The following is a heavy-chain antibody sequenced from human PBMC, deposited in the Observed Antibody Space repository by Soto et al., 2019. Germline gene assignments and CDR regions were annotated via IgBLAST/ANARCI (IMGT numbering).Heavy chain of an antibody. CDR3: ASDNGSGWYAGFDY. CDR1: GGSISSGDYY. D-gene: IGHD6-19*01. J-gene: IGHJ4*02. CDR2: IYYSVST. V-gene: IGHV4-30-4*01. Sequence: QVQLQESGPGLVKPSQTPSLTCTVSGGSISSGDYYWSWIRQPPGKGLEWIGYIYYSVSTYYNPSLKSRVTISEDTSKHQFYLKLSSVTAADTAVNYCASDNGSGWYAGFDYWGQGTLVTVSS.